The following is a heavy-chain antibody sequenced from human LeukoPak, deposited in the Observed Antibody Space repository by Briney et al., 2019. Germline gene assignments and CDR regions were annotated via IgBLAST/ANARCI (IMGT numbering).Heavy chain of an antibody. CDR2: INPNSGGT. J-gene: IGHJ5*02. D-gene: IGHD2-2*01. Sequence: GASVKVCCKASGYTFTGYYMHWVRQAPGQGLEWMGWINPNSGGTNYAQKFQGRVTMTRDTSISTAYMELSRLRSDDTAVYYCARDRYCSSTSCYLRYNWFDPWGQGTLVTVSS. V-gene: IGHV1-2*02. CDR3: ARDRYCSSTSCYLRYNWFDP. CDR1: GYTFTGYY.